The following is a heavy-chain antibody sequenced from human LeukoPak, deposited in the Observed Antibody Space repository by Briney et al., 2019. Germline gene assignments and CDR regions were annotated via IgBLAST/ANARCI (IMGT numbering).Heavy chain of an antibody. CDR1: GFTFSTYA. V-gene: IGHV4-34*01. CDR2: INHSGST. D-gene: IGHD5-18*01. J-gene: IGHJ6*03. CDR3: ARVGYSYVINDWSRTGLGAYATKHYYHMDV. Sequence: GSLRLSCSASGFTFSTYAMSWVRQPPGKGLEWIGEINHSGSTNYNPSLKSRVTISGDTSKNQFSLKLSSVTAADTAVYFCARVGYSYVINDWSRTGLGAYATKHYYHMDVWGKGTTVTVSS.